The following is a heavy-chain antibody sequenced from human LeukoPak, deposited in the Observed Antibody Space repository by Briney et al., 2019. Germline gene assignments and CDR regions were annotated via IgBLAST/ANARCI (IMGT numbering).Heavy chain of an antibody. V-gene: IGHV4-31*03. CDR1: GGSISSGGYY. D-gene: IGHD3-10*01. CDR3: ARDVMVRGVIDAGRAFDI. J-gene: IGHJ3*02. Sequence: PSETLSLTCTVSGGSISSGGYYWNWIRQHPGKGLEWIGYIYYSGSTYYNPSLKSRVTISVDTSKNQFSLKLSSVTAADTAVYYCARDVMVRGVIDAGRAFDIWGQGTMVTVSS. CDR2: IYYSGST.